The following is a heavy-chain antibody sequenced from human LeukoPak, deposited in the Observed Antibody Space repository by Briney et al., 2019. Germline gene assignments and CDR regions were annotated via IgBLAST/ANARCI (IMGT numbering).Heavy chain of an antibody. Sequence: SETLSLTCTVSGGSISSGGYYWSWIRQHPGKGLEWIGYIYYSGSTYYNPSLKSRVTISVDTSKNQFSLKLSSVTAADTAVYYCARDLLIAAAGTPAWGQGTLVTVSS. CDR1: GGSISSGGYY. J-gene: IGHJ5*02. D-gene: IGHD6-13*01. V-gene: IGHV4-31*03. CDR2: IYYSGST. CDR3: ARDLLIAAAGTPA.